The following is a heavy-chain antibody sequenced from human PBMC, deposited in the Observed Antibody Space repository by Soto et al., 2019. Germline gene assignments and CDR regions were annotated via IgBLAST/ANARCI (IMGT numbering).Heavy chain of an antibody. CDR3: AKDGGREDYFGNWFDP. CDR2: IIPIFGTR. J-gene: IGHJ5*02. V-gene: IGHV1-69*13. CDR1: GGPFSNYA. D-gene: IGHD2-15*01. Sequence: GASLKVSCKSSGGPFSNYAITWVRQAPGQGLEWLGRIIPIFGTRDYAQKFQGRVTISADESTTTAYMELSSLRSDDTAVYYCAKDGGREDYFGNWFDPWGQGTLVTVSS.